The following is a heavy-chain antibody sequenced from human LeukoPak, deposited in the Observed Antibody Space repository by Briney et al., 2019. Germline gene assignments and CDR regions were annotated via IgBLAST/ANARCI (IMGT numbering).Heavy chain of an antibody. J-gene: IGHJ5*02. CDR1: GYTLTGYY. V-gene: IGHV1-2*02. CDR2: INPNSGGT. CDR3: AREDIVVVPATAYNWFDP. Sequence: ASVKVSCKASGYTLTGYYMHWVRQAPGQGLEWMGWINPNSGGTNYAQKFQGRVTMTRDTSISTAYMELSRLRSDDTAVYYCAREDIVVVPATAYNWFDPWGQGTLVTVSS. D-gene: IGHD2-2*01.